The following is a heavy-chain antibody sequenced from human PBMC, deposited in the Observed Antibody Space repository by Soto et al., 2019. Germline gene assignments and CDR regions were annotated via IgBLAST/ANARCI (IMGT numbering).Heavy chain of an antibody. D-gene: IGHD2-21*01. Sequence: SETLSLTCTVSGGSISSYYWSWIRQPPGKGLEWIGYIYYSGSTNYNPSLKSRVTISVDTSMNEFSLRLSSVTAADTAAYYCARLNGYCVGTNCHGYYGMDVWGQGTTVTVSS. CDR3: ARLNGYCVGTNCHGYYGMDV. CDR2: IYYSGST. J-gene: IGHJ6*02. CDR1: GGSISSYY. V-gene: IGHV4-59*08.